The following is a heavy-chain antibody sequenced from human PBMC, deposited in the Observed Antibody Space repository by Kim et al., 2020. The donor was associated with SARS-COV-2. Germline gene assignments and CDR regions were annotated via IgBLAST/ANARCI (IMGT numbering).Heavy chain of an antibody. CDR2: ITPILGRA. CDR1: GGIFSNHA. V-gene: IGHV1-69*04. CDR3: AREGVTADYYHYYMDV. D-gene: IGHD3-10*01. J-gene: IGHJ6*03. Sequence: SVKVSCKASGGIFSNHAISWVRQAPRQGLEWMGRITPILGRANYAQRFQGRVTITADRFTNTAYMEMSGLRSEDTAVYYCAREGVTADYYHYYMDVWGK.